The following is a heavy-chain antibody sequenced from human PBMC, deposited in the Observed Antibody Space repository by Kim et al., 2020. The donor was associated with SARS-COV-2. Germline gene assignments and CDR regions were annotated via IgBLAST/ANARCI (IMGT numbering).Heavy chain of an antibody. CDR3: ASPVIVGATTNYYYGMDV. V-gene: IGHV1-2*06. CDR2: INPNSGGT. D-gene: IGHD1-26*01. Sequence: ASVKVSCKASGYTFTGYYMHWVRQAPGQGLEWMGRINPNSGGTNYAQKFQGRVTMTRDTSISTAYMELSRLRSDDTAVYYCASPVIVGATTNYYYGMDVWGQVTTVTVSS. CDR1: GYTFTGYY. J-gene: IGHJ6*02.